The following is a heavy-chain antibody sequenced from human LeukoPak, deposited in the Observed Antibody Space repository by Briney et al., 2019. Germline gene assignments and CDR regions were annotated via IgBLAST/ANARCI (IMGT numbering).Heavy chain of an antibody. CDR3: ARVYYDSSATASFDY. CDR2: INPSGGST. CDR1: GYTFTSYY. J-gene: IGHJ4*02. V-gene: IGHV1-46*01. D-gene: IGHD3-22*01. Sequence: ASVKVSCKASGYTFTSYYMHWVRQAPGQGLEWMGIINPSGGSTSYAQKFQGRVTMTRDTSTSTVYMELSSLRSEDTAVYYCARVYYDSSATASFDYWGQGTLVTVTP.